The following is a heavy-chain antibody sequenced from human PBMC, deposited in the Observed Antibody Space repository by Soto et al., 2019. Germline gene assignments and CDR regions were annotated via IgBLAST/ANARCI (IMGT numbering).Heavy chain of an antibody. J-gene: IGHJ4*02. CDR1: GFSLSTRGVG. CDR2: LYWDDDK. D-gene: IGHD5-18*01. V-gene: IGHV2-5*02. CDR3: AHRPRGYSYYFDY. Sequence: QITLKESGTTLVKPTQTLTLTCTFSGFSLSTRGVGVGWIRQPPGKALEWLALLYWDDDKGYSPSLKSRLTITQDTYNNQVVLTVTNMDPVDTATYYCAHRPRGYSYYFDYWGQGTLVTVSS.